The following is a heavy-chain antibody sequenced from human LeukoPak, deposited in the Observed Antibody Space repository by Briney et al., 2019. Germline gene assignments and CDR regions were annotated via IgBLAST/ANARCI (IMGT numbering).Heavy chain of an antibody. CDR3: AREAGTVTTPTVHYGMDV. Sequence: ASVKVSCKASGYTFTSYYMHWVRQAPGQGLEWMGIIKPSGGSTSYAQKFPGRVTMTRDTSTSTVYMELSSLRSEDTAVYYCAREAGTVTTPTVHYGMDVWGQGTTVTVSS. V-gene: IGHV1-46*01. CDR2: IKPSGGST. D-gene: IGHD4-11*01. CDR1: GYTFTSYY. J-gene: IGHJ6*02.